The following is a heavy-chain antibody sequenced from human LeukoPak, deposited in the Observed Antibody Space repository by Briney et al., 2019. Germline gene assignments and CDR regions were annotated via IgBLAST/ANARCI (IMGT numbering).Heavy chain of an antibody. V-gene: IGHV3-23*01. D-gene: IGHD1-7*01. Sequence: GGSLRLSCAASGFTFSSYAMSWVRQAPGKGLEWVSAISGSGGSTYYADSVKGRFTISGDNSKNTLYLQMNSLRAEDTAVYYCAKDSWNYVYFDYWGQGTLVTVSS. CDR1: GFTFSSYA. CDR3: AKDSWNYVYFDY. CDR2: ISGSGGST. J-gene: IGHJ4*02.